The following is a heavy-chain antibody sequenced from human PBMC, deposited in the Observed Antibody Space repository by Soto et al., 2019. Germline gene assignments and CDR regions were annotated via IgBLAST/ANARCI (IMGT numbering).Heavy chain of an antibody. J-gene: IGHJ3*02. V-gene: IGHV3-11*01. CDR1: GFTFTDYY. Sequence: PGGSLRLSCAASGFTFTDYYMSWIRQAPGKGLEWVSYISSSGSTIYYADSVKGRFTISRDNAKNSLYLQMNSLRAEDTAVYYCARDGLRFLEWAGGGAFDIWGQGTMVTVSS. D-gene: IGHD3-3*01. CDR3: ARDGLRFLEWAGGGAFDI. CDR2: ISSSGSTI.